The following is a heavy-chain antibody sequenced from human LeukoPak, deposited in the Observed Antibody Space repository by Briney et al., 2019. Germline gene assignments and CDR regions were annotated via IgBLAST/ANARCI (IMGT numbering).Heavy chain of an antibody. Sequence: SQTLSLTCAISGDSVSSNSAAWNWIRQSPSRGLEWLGRTYYRCKWFSDYAVSVKSRMTINADTSKNQFSLQVNSVTPEDTAVYYCARKGTVITPFDYWGQGILVTVSS. J-gene: IGHJ4*02. D-gene: IGHD1/OR15-1a*01. V-gene: IGHV6-1*01. CDR1: GDSVSSNSAA. CDR3: ARKGTVITPFDY. CDR2: TYYRCKWFS.